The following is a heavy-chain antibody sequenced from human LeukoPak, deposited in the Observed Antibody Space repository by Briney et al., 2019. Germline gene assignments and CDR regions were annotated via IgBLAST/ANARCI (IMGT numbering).Heavy chain of an antibody. J-gene: IGHJ4*02. CDR3: AREEASAGDY. V-gene: IGHV4-39*01. CDR2: IHYTGST. Sequence: PSETLSITCTVTGGSINSSSHFWAWIRQPPGKGLEWTASIHYTGSTFHSPSLQSRVTISVDTSKNQFSLNPRSVTTTDTAVYYCAREEASAGDYWGQGTLVTVSS. D-gene: IGHD6-13*01. CDR1: GGSINSSSHF.